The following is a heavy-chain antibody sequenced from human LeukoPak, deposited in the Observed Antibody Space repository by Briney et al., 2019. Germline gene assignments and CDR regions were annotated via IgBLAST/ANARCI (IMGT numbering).Heavy chain of an antibody. J-gene: IGHJ4*02. D-gene: IGHD6-19*01. CDR1: GYTFTSYG. CDR3: ARVQGSSGWYIFDY. Sequence: ASVKVSCKASGYTFTSYGVSWVRQAPGQGLEWMGWISAYNANTNFAQNLQGRVTMTTDTSTSTAYMELRSLRSDDTAVYYCARVQGSSGWYIFDYWGQGTLVTVSS. CDR2: ISAYNANT. V-gene: IGHV1-18*01.